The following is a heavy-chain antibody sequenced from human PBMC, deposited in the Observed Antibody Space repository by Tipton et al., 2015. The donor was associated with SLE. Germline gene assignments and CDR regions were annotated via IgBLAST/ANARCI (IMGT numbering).Heavy chain of an antibody. CDR1: GGSISSSNYY. CDR2: IYYTGST. Sequence: TLSLTCTVSGGSISSSNYYWGWIRQPPGKGLEWIGSIYYTGSTYYNPSLKSRVTISVDTSKNQFSLKLNSVTAADTAVYYCARARAIVAFDYWGQGTLVTVSS. V-gene: IGHV4-39*07. D-gene: IGHD5-12*01. CDR3: ARARAIVAFDY. J-gene: IGHJ4*02.